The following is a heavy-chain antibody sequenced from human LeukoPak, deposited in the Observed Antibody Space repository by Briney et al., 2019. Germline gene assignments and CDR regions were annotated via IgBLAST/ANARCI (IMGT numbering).Heavy chain of an antibody. CDR3: ARAAYSSGWRLDY. J-gene: IGHJ4*02. CDR1: GGSISSYY. Sequence: SETLSLTSTVSGGSISSYYWNWIRQPPGKGLEWIGYIYHSGSTNYNPSLKSRVTISVDTSKNQFSLKLSSVTAADTAVYYCARAAYSSGWRLDYWGQGTLVTVSS. V-gene: IGHV4-59*01. D-gene: IGHD6-19*01. CDR2: IYHSGST.